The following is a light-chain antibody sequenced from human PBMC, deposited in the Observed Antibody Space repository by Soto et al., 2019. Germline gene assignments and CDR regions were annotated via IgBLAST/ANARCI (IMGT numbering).Light chain of an antibody. CDR2: DAS. CDR3: HQYNSY. J-gene: IGKJ2*01. CDR1: DRIATW. Sequence: DVHMTQSPSTLSASVGDRVTITCRASDRIATWLAWYQQKPGQAPKLLIYDASRLESGVPSRFSGGGSGTEFTLTISGLQPEDLATYYCHQYNSYFGPGTKLEI. V-gene: IGKV1-5*01.